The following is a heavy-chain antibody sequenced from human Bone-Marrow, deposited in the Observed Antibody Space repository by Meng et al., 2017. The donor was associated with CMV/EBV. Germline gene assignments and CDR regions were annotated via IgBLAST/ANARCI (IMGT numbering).Heavy chain of an antibody. V-gene: IGHV3-30*04. Sequence: GGSLRLSCAASGFTFSSYAMHWVRQAPGKGLEWVAVISYDGSNKYYADSVKGRFTISRDNSKNTLYLQMNSLRAEDTAVYYCARAALAEDYGYYYGMEVWGQGNTVNVAS. CDR1: GFTFSSYA. CDR3: ARAALAEDYGYYYGMEV. J-gene: IGHJ6*02. CDR2: ISYDGSNK. D-gene: IGHD4-17*01.